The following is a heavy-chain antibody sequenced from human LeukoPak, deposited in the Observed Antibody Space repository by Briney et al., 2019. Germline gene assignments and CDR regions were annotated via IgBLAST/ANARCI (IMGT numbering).Heavy chain of an antibody. CDR2: ISSSSSYI. J-gene: IGHJ4*02. CDR1: GFTFSSYS. CDR3: ATQWLVDY. V-gene: IGHV3-21*01. Sequence: GGSLRLPCAASGFTFSSYSMNWVRQAPGKGLGWVSSISSSSSYIYYADSVKGRFTISRDNAKNSLYLQMNSLRAEDTAVYYCATQWLVDYWGQGTLVNVSS. D-gene: IGHD6-19*01.